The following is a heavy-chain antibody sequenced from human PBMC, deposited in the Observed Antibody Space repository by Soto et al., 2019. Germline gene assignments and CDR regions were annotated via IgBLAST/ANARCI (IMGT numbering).Heavy chain of an antibody. CDR3: ARQIFGVVTVDAFDI. V-gene: IGHV5-51*01. D-gene: IGHD3-3*01. CDR1: GYSFTSYW. J-gene: IGHJ3*02. CDR2: IYPGDSDT. Sequence: PGESLKISCKGSGYSFTSYWIGWVRQMPGKGLEWMGIIYPGDSDTRYSPSFQGQVTISADKSTSTAYLQWSSLKASDTAMYYCARQIFGVVTVDAFDIWGQGTMVTVSS.